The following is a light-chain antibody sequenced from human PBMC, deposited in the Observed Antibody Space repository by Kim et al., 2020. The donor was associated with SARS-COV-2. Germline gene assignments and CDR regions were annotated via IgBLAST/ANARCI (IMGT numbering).Light chain of an antibody. Sequence: QSALTQPASVSGSPGQSITISCTGTSSDVGAYNYVSSYQHHPGKAPKLMIYEVNNRPSGVSNRFSGSKSGNTASLTISGLQAEDEADYYCNSYTKSATLVFGGGTQLTVL. J-gene: IGLJ3*02. V-gene: IGLV2-14*01. CDR2: EVN. CDR1: SSDVGAYNY. CDR3: NSYTKSATLV.